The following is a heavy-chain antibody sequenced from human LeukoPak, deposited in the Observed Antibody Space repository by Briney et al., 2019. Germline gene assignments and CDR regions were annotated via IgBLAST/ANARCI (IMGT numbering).Heavy chain of an antibody. CDR3: ARAGLNGDVDY. Sequence: SETLSLTCAVYGGPFSGYYWSWIRQPPGKGLEWIGEINHSGSTNYNPSLKSRVTISVDTSKNQFSLKLSSVTAADTAVYYCARAGLNGDVDYWGQGTLVTVSS. D-gene: IGHD4-17*01. V-gene: IGHV4-34*01. J-gene: IGHJ4*02. CDR1: GGPFSGYY. CDR2: INHSGST.